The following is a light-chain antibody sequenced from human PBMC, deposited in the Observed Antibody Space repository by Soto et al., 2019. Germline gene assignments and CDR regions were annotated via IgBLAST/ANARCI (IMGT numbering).Light chain of an antibody. Sequence: IQMTQSPSSLSASVGDRVTITCQASQDIAKNLNWYQQKPGKAPKLLIDDASSLQTGDPSRFSVSGSATHFTFTISSLQSEDIATYYCQQYDNLLPITFGQGTRLEIK. CDR2: DAS. V-gene: IGKV1-33*01. CDR3: QQYDNLLPIT. J-gene: IGKJ5*01. CDR1: QDIAKN.